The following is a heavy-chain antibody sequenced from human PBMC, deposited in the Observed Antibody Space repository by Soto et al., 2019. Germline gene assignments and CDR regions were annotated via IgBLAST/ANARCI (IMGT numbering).Heavy chain of an antibody. V-gene: IGHV1-8*01. CDR3: ARGRASGSYYLLDY. D-gene: IGHD3-10*01. CDR2: INPNSGNI. CDR1: GDTFTTYD. J-gene: IGHJ4*02. Sequence: SSVMGSCKSSGDTFTTYDINWVRQATGHGLEWMGWINPNSGNIGYAQRFQGRVTMTRDTAIRTAYMEVSSLRSDDTAVYYCARGRASGSYYLLDYWGQGTLVTVSS.